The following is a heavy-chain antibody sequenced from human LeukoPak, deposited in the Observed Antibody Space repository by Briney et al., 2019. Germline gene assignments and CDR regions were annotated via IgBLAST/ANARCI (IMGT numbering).Heavy chain of an antibody. D-gene: IGHD6-19*01. Sequence: GGSLRLSCVDSGFTFSNYAMNWVRQAPGKGLEWVSAISGSGGTTSYADSVKGRFTISRDNSKNTLYLQMNGLRVDDTAVYYCAKEGLGSGFPPYYFDSWGQGTLVTVSS. J-gene: IGHJ4*02. CDR1: GFTFSNYA. CDR3: AKEGLGSGFPPYYFDS. V-gene: IGHV3-23*01. CDR2: ISGSGGTT.